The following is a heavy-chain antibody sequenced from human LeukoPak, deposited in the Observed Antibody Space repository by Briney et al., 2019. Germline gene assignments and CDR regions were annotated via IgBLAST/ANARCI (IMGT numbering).Heavy chain of an antibody. CDR3: ARHIPEYVLLWFGEYLRGYFDY. Sequence: SETLSLTCTVSGDSISSGDYYWSWIRQPAGTGLEWIGRIYTSGSTNYNPSLKSRVTMSVDTSKNQFSLKLSSVTAADTAVYYCARHIPEYVLLWFGEYLRGYFDYWGQGTLVTVSS. V-gene: IGHV4-61*02. D-gene: IGHD3-10*01. J-gene: IGHJ4*02. CDR2: IYTSGST. CDR1: GDSISSGDYY.